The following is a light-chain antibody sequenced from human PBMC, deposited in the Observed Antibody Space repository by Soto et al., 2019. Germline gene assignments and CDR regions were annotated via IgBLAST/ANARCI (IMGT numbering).Light chain of an antibody. CDR1: QNISNN. V-gene: IGKV3-15*01. J-gene: IGKJ1*01. CDR2: GAS. CDR3: QQYTSWPRT. Sequence: EIVRTQSPATLSVSPGERATLSCRASQNISNNLAWYQQKPGQAPRLLIYGASTRDTGIPARFSGSGSGTEFTLTISSLQSEDFAVYYCQQYTSWPRTFGKGTKVELK.